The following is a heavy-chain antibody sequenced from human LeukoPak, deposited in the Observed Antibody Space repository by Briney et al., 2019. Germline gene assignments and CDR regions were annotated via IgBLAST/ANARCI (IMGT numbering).Heavy chain of an antibody. J-gene: IGHJ4*02. CDR1: GFTFSSYS. CDR3: ATSGVPTYYYDSSGYYYVY. Sequence: GGSLRLSCAASGFTFSSYSMTWVRQAPGKGLEWVSSISSSSSYIYYADSVKGRFTISRDNAKNSLYLQMNSLRAEDTAVYYCATSGVPTYYYDSSGYYYVYWGQGTLVTVSS. D-gene: IGHD3-22*01. CDR2: ISSSSSYI. V-gene: IGHV3-21*01.